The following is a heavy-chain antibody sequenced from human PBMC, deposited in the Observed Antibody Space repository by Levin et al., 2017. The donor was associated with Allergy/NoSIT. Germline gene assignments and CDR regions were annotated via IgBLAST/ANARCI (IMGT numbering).Heavy chain of an antibody. Sequence: GGSLRLSCAASGFTFSSYAMSWVRQAPGKGLEWVSAISGSGGSTYYADSVKGRFTISRDNSKNTLYLQMNSLRAEDTAVYYCAKVTKFDVLLWFGELVGYFDLWGRGTLVTVSS. D-gene: IGHD3-10*01. CDR1: GFTFSSYA. J-gene: IGHJ2*01. CDR3: AKVTKFDVLLWFGELVGYFDL. CDR2: ISGSGGST. V-gene: IGHV3-23*01.